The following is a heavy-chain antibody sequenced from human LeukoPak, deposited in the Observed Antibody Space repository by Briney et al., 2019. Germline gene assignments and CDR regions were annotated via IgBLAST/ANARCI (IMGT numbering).Heavy chain of an antibody. V-gene: IGHV4-59*08. J-gene: IGHJ5*02. CDR2: IYYSGST. CDR3: ARVLGYCSSTSWYPRFDP. Sequence: SETLSLTCTVSGGSISSYYWSWIRQPPGKGLEWIGYIYYSGSTNYNPSLNSRVTISVDTSKNQFSLKLSSVTAADTAVYHCARVLGYCSSTSWYPRFDPWGQGTLVTVSS. CDR1: GGSISSYY. D-gene: IGHD2-2*01.